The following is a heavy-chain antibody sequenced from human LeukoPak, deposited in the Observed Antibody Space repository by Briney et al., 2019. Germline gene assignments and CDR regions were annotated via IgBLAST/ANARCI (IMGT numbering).Heavy chain of an antibody. CDR3: ARARGGYCSSTSCLFDP. Sequence: SETLSLTCTVSGGSISSCYWSWIRQPPGKGLEWIGYIYYSGSTNYNPSLKSRVTISVDTSKNQFSLKLSSVTAADTAVYYCARARGGYCSSTSCLFDPWGQGTLVTVSS. D-gene: IGHD2-2*01. V-gene: IGHV4-59*01. J-gene: IGHJ5*02. CDR1: GGSISSCY. CDR2: IYYSGST.